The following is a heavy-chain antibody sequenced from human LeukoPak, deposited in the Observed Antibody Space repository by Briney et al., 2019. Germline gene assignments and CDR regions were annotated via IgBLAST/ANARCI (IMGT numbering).Heavy chain of an antibody. CDR1: GNTFPGNY. Sequence: GASVKVSCKASGNTFPGNYLHWVSQAPGQGPEWMGWINPSSGGTNPAQKFQGRVAMTRDTSISSVYIQLKRLTSDDTAAYYCAGGSSYYFFDYWGQGVLVTVSS. J-gene: IGHJ4*02. CDR3: AGGSSYYFFDY. V-gene: IGHV1-2*02. D-gene: IGHD6-13*01. CDR2: INPSSGGT.